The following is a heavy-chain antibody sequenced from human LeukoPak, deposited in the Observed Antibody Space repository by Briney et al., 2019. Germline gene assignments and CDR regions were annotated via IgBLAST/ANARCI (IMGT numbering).Heavy chain of an antibody. CDR3: ARDVRSGWYAYFDY. J-gene: IGHJ4*02. CDR2: IYTSGST. CDR1: GGSISSYY. V-gene: IGHV4-4*07. Sequence: SETLSLTCTVSGGSISSYYWSWIRQPAGKGLEWIGRIYTSGSTNYNPSLKSRATMSVDTSKNQFSLKLSSVTAADTAVYYCARDVRSGWYAYFDYWGQGTLVTVSS. D-gene: IGHD6-19*01.